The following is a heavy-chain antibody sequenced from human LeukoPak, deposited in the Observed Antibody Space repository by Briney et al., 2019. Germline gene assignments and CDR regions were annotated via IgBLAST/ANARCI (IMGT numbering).Heavy chain of an antibody. CDR2: IYSSGST. Sequence: SETLSLTCTVSGGSISSGSYYWSWIRQPAGKGLEWIGRIYSSGSTNYNPSLKSRVTISVDTSKNQFSLKLNSVTAADTAVYYCARYPATITDDYYYYYMDVWGKGTTVTVSS. V-gene: IGHV4-61*02. CDR1: GGSISSGSYY. CDR3: ARYPATITDDYYYYYMDV. J-gene: IGHJ6*03. D-gene: IGHD5-12*01.